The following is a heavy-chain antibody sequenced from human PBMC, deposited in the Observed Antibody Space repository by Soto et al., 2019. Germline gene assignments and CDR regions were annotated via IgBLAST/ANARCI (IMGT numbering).Heavy chain of an antibody. V-gene: IGHV2-26*01. CDR1: GFSPSNGRMG. J-gene: IGHJ5*02. CDR2: IFSYGDK. CDR3: ALLQDCSRTDCYLAAFDP. Sequence: SGPTLVNPTATLTLTCTVSGFSPSNGRMGGSGIRQPPGKALEWLAHIFSYGDKSYSTSLRSRLTISKDTSRSQVVLTMTNMDPMDSATYYCALLQDCSRTDCYLAAFDPWGQGTLVTVSS. D-gene: IGHD2-2*01.